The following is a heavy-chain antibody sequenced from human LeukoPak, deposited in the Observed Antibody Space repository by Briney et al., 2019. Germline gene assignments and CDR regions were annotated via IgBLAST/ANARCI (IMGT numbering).Heavy chain of an antibody. CDR1: GGSFSGYY. Sequence: SETLSLTCAVYGGSFSGYYWSWIRQPPGKGLEWMGEINHSGSTNYNPSLKSRVTIAVDTSENQFSLKLSSVTAADTAVYYCARGGSYDILTGYGWFDPWGQGTLVTVSS. CDR2: INHSGST. J-gene: IGHJ5*02. CDR3: ARGGSYDILTGYGWFDP. V-gene: IGHV4-34*01. D-gene: IGHD3-9*01.